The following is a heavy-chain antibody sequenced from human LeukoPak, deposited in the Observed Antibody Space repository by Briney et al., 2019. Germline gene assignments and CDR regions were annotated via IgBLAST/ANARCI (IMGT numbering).Heavy chain of an antibody. CDR1: GFTFSSYA. CDR3: ARMLLGYCSSTSCPFFDY. CDR2: ISYDGSNK. D-gene: IGHD2-2*01. Sequence: GRSLRVSCAASGFTFSSYAMHWVRQAPGKGLEWVAVISYDGSNKYYADSVKGRFTISRDNSKNTLYLQMNSLRAEDTAVYYCARMLLGYCSSTSCPFFDYWGQGTLVTVSS. V-gene: IGHV3-30*04. J-gene: IGHJ4*02.